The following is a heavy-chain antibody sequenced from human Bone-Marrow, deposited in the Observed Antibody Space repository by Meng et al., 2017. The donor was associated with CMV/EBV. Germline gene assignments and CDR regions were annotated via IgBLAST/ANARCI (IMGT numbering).Heavy chain of an antibody. CDR3: AKDGNGGNPLFDY. D-gene: IGHD2-15*01. CDR1: GFTFSSYS. CDR2: ISSSSSYI. V-gene: IGHV3-21*04. J-gene: IGHJ4*02. Sequence: GESLKISCAASGFTFSSYSMNWVRQAPGKGLEWVSSISSSSSYIYYADSVKGRFTISRDNAKNSLYLQMNSLRAEDTAVYYCAKDGNGGNPLFDYWGQGTLVTVSS.